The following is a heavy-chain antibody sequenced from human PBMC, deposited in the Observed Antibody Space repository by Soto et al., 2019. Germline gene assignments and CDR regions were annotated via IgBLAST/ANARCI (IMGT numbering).Heavy chain of an antibody. Sequence: QVQLVQSGAEVKKPGSSVKVSCKASGGTFSSYAISWVRQAPGQGLEWMGGIIPIFGTANYAQKFQGRVTITADEATSTAYMELSSLRSEDTAVYYCARALEYSSRKRPYGMDVWGQGTTVTVSS. CDR3: ARALEYSSRKRPYGMDV. CDR1: GGTFSSYA. V-gene: IGHV1-69*01. CDR2: IIPIFGTA. D-gene: IGHD6-13*01. J-gene: IGHJ6*02.